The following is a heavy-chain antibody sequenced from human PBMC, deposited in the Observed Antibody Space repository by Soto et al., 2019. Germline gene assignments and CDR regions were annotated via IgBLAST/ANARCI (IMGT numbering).Heavy chain of an antibody. D-gene: IGHD3-3*01. CDR1: GGSFSGYY. CDR3: ARVPSFGVVIYFDY. Sequence: SETLSLTCAVYGGSFSGYYWSWIRQPPGKGLEWIGEINHSGSTNYNPSLKSRVTISVDTSKNQFSLKLSSVTAADTAVYYCARVPSFGVVIYFDYWGQGTLVTVSS. CDR2: INHSGST. J-gene: IGHJ4*02. V-gene: IGHV4-34*01.